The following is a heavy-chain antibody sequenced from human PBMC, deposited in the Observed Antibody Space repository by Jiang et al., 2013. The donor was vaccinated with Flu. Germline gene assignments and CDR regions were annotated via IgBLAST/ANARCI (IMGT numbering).Heavy chain of an antibody. CDR1: GGSISTVYY. J-gene: IGHJ4*02. CDR3: ARNDFSGWVEY. CDR2: ISNGGRT. V-gene: IGHV4-59*01. D-gene: IGHD4-23*01. Sequence: GSGLVKPSETLSLTCTVSGGSISTVYYWSWVRQSPEKGLEWIGHISNGGRTNYNPSLKSRVTISIDTSKKQFSLKLSSAAAADTAVYYCARNDFSGWVEYWGQGTLVTVSS.